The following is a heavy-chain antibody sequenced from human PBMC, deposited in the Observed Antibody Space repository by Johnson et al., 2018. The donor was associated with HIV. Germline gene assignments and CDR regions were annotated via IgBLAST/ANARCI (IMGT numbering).Heavy chain of an antibody. V-gene: IGHV3-30-3*01. Sequence: QVQLVESGGGVVQPGRSLRASCAASGFGFSSYAMHWVRQAPGKGLEWVAVISYDGDNIYYADSVKGRFTISRDNSNNTVFLQMNSLKTEDTAVYYCTTAPQAARLVNDAFDIWGQGTMVIVSS. CDR2: ISYDGDNI. J-gene: IGHJ3*02. D-gene: IGHD6-6*01. CDR1: GFGFSSYA. CDR3: TTAPQAARLVNDAFDI.